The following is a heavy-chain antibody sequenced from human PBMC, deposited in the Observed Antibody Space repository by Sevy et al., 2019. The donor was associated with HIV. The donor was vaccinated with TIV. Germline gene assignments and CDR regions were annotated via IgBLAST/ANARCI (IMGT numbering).Heavy chain of an antibody. V-gene: IGHV3-48*01. CDR3: ARAGGDCYSKNECWFVS. CDR1: GFTFSAYS. CDR2: ISSSSGTI. J-gene: IGHJ5*01. Sequence: GGSLRLSCAASGFTFSAYSVNWARQAPGKGLEWVSYISSSSGTIYYADSVKGQFTISRDNAKSSLYLQMNGLRAEDTAVYYCARAGGDCYSKNECWFVSWGQGTLVTVSS. D-gene: IGHD2-21*01.